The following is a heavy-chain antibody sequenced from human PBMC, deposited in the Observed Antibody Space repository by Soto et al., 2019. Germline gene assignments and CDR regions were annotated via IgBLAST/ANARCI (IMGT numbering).Heavy chain of an antibody. D-gene: IGHD4-17*01. Sequence: GGSLRLSCAASGFTFDDYAMHWVRQAPGKGLEWVSGISWNSGSIGYADSVKGRFTISRDNAKNSLYLQMNSLRAEDTALYYCAKDILHDYGDPTYYFDYWGQGTLVTVSS. CDR2: ISWNSGSI. V-gene: IGHV3-9*01. J-gene: IGHJ4*02. CDR1: GFTFDDYA. CDR3: AKDILHDYGDPTYYFDY.